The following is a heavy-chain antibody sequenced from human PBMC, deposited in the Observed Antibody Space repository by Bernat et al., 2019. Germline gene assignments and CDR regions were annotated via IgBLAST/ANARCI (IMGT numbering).Heavy chain of an antibody. CDR2: ISWNSGSI. D-gene: IGHD5-12*01. V-gene: IGHV3-9*01. CDR3: AKDMVASGYDFGESYVDY. CDR1: GFTFDDYA. J-gene: IGHJ4*02. Sequence: EVQLVESGGGLVQPGRSLRLSCAASGFTFDDYAMHWVRQAPGKGLEWVSGISWNSGSIGYADAVKGRFTISRDNAKNSLYLQMNSLRAEDTALYYCAKDMVASGYDFGESYVDYWGQGTLVTVS.